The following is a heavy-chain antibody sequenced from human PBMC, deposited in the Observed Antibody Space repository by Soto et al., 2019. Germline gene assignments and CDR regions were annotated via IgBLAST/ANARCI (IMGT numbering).Heavy chain of an antibody. CDR1: GDSINSDKYY. V-gene: IGHV4-39*01. CDR2: IYYRGNT. CDR3: ARLEGLATISYYFDF. Sequence: QLQESGPGLVKPSETLSLTCSVSGDSINSDKYYWGWIRQPPGKGLEWIGSIYYRGNTYYNPCLQTRVTISLDKSKSQFSLRLNSVTAADSAVYFCARLEGLATISYYFDFWGQGAQVTVSS. D-gene: IGHD3-9*01. J-gene: IGHJ4*02.